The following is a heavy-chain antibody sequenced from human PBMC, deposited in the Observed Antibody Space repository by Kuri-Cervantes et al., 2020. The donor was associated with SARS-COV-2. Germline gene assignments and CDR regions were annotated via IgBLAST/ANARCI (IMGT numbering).Heavy chain of an antibody. D-gene: IGHD3-22*01. J-gene: IGHJ4*02. V-gene: IGHV3-30-3*01. CDR2: ISYDGSNK. Sequence: GESLKISCAASGLTFSSYAMHWVRQAPGKGLEWVSLISYDGSNKYYADSVKGRFTISRDNSKNTLYLQMNSLRAEDTAVYYCAKEPPYDSSGYYPYWGQGTLVTDSS. CDR1: GLTFSSYA. CDR3: AKEPPYDSSGYYPY.